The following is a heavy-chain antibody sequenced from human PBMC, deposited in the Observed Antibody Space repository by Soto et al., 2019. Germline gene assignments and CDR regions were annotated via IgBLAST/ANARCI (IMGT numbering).Heavy chain of an antibody. D-gene: IGHD3-10*01. CDR1: GGSISSGGYY. CDR2: IYYSGST. CDR3: ARGGSGSSQPTHMDV. V-gene: IGHV4-31*03. J-gene: IGHJ6*03. Sequence: SQTLSLTCTVSGGSISSGGYYWSWIRQHPGKGLEWIGYIYYSGSTYYNPSLKSRVTISVDTSKNQFSLKLSSVTAADTAVYYCARGGSGSSQPTHMDVWGKGTTVTVSS.